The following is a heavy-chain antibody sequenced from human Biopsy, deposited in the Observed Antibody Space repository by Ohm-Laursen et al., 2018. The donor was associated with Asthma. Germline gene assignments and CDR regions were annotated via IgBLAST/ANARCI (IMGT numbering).Heavy chain of an antibody. Sequence: SLRLSCSASGFTFSNYGMHWVRQAPGKGLDWVAVISFDGSNKNYTDSVKGRFTISRDNSRNTLHLQMNSLRAEDTAVYYCAKDVFPGWELRRGPDYWGQGTLVTGSS. CDR3: AKDVFPGWELRRGPDY. J-gene: IGHJ4*02. V-gene: IGHV3-30*18. D-gene: IGHD1-26*01. CDR2: ISFDGSNK. CDR1: GFTFSNYG.